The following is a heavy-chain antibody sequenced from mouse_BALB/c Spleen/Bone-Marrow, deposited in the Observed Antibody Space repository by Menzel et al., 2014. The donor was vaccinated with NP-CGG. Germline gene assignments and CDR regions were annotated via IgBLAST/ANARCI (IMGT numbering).Heavy chain of an antibody. D-gene: IGHD3-1*01. J-gene: IGHJ4*01. Sequence: QVQLQQSGPELVKPGASVKISCKASGYTFTDYYINWVKQKPGQGLEWIGWIYPGSGSTKYNEKFKGKATLTVDTSSSTAYKQLSSLTSEDTAVDFCANLGRYAMDYWGQGTSVTVSS. CDR1: GYTFTDYY. CDR3: ANLGRYAMDY. CDR2: IYPGSGST. V-gene: IGHV1-84*02.